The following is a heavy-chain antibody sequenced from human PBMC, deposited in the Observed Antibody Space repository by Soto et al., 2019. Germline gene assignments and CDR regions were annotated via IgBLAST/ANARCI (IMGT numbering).Heavy chain of an antibody. Sequence: ESGPTLVNPTETLTLTCTVSWFSLSNARMGVSWIRQPPGKALEWLAHIFSNDEKSYSTSLKSRLTISKDTSKSQVVLTMTNMDPVDTATYYCSRMSSDPNVAHYSLDVWVKGTILTVS. D-gene: IGHD2-8*01. CDR2: IFSNDEK. CDR3: SRMSSDPNVAHYSLDV. J-gene: IGHJ6*03. V-gene: IGHV2-26*01. CDR1: WFSLSNARMG.